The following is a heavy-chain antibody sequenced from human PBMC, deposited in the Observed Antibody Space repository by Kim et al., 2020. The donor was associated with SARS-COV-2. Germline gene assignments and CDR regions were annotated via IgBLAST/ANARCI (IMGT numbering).Heavy chain of an antibody. V-gene: IGHV3-23*01. J-gene: IGHJ6*02. D-gene: IGHD1-26*01. Sequence: DSVKGRFTNSRDNSKNTLYLQMNSLRAEDTAVYYCATVVGATNYYYGMDVWGQGTTVTVSS. CDR3: ATVVGATNYYYGMDV.